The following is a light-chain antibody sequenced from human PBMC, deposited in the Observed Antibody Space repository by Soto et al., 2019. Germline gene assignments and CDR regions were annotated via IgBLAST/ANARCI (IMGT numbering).Light chain of an antibody. V-gene: IGLV2-14*01. J-gene: IGLJ3*02. CDR2: KVT. CDR1: TSDVGGYDR. CDR3: SSYTIKNTWV. Sequence: QSALTQPASVTGSPGQSITISCTGTTSDVGGYDRVSWFQQYPGTAPKLMIYKVTNRPSGVSDRFSGSKSVNTASLTISGLQPEDEADYYCSSYTIKNTWVFGGGTKLTVL.